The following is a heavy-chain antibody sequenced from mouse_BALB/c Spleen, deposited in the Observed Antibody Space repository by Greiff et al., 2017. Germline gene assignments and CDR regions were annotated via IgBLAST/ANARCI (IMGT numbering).Heavy chain of an antibody. CDR1: GYTFSSYW. CDR2: ILPGSGST. V-gene: IGHV1-9*01. CDR3: AKGATDYYFDY. J-gene: IGHJ2*01. D-gene: IGHD3-1*01. Sequence: QVQLKESGAELMKPGASVKISCKATGYTFSSYWIEWVKQRPGHGLEWIGEILPGSGSTNYNEKFKGKATFTADTSSNTAYMQLSSLTSEDSAVYYCAKGATDYYFDYWGQGTTLTVSS.